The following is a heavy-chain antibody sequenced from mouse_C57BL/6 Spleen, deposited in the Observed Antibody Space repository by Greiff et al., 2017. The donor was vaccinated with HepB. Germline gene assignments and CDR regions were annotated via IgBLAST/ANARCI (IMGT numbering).Heavy chain of an antibody. CDR2: IHPNSGGT. Sequence: VQLQQSGAELVKPGASVKLSCKASGYTFTSYWMHWVKQRPGQGLEWIGMIHPNSGGTNYNEKFKNKATLTVDKSSSTAYMPLSSLTSADSAVYYCAMLPTGSSIEYWGQGTTVTVSS. CDR1: GYTFTSYW. CDR3: AMLPTGSSIEY. J-gene: IGHJ2*01. V-gene: IGHV1-64*01. D-gene: IGHD5-1*01.